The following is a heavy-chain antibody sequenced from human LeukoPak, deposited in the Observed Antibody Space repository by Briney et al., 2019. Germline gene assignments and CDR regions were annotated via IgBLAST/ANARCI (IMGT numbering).Heavy chain of an antibody. CDR1: GGSFSGYY. V-gene: IGHV4-34*01. CDR3: ARGLGAVAGTSSFNY. CDR2: INRSGST. Sequence: PSETLSLTCAVCGGSFSGYYWSWIRQPPGKGLEWIGEINRSGSTNYNPSLKSRVTISVDTSKNQFSLKLSSVTAADTAVYYCARGLGAVAGTSSFNYWGQGTLVTVSS. J-gene: IGHJ4*02. D-gene: IGHD6-19*01.